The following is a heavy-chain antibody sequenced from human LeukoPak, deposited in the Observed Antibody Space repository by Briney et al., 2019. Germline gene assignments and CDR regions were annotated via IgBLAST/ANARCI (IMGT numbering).Heavy chain of an antibody. D-gene: IGHD6-6*01. J-gene: IGHJ4*02. CDR3: ARVYSSSYYFDY. CDR1: GGSISSSSYY. CDR2: IYYSGST. Sequence: SETLSLTCTVSGGSISSSSYYWGWIRQPPGKGVEWIGSIYYSGSTYYNPSLKSRVTLSVDTSKNQFSLKLSSVTAADTAVYYCARVYSSSYYFDYWGQGTLVTVSS. V-gene: IGHV4-39*01.